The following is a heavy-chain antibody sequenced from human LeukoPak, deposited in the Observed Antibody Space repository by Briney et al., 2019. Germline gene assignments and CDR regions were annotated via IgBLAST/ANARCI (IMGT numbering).Heavy chain of an antibody. V-gene: IGHV3-74*01. CDR1: GFTFSNYW. D-gene: IGHD2-15*01. CDR3: ASDSVVVAAHHWFDP. J-gene: IGHJ5*02. CDR2: INSDGRST. Sequence: GGSLRLSSAASGFTFSNYWMHWVRQAPGKGLVWVSRINSDGRSTIYADSVKGRFTISRDNAKNTLYLQMNSLRAEDTAVYYCASDSVVVAAHHWFDPWGQGTLVTVSS.